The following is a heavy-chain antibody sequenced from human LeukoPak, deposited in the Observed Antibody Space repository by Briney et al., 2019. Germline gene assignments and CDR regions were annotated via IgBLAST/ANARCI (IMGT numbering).Heavy chain of an antibody. CDR1: GLTISTYW. CDR2: IKQDGSEK. D-gene: IGHD2-15*01. V-gene: IGHV3-7*03. J-gene: IGHJ4*02. Sequence: GGSLRLSCEVSGLTISTYWLTWVRQAPGKGLEWVANIKQDGSEKNYVDSVKGRFTISRDNTKNSLYLQMNSLRDEDTAVYHCVSRRCRITACYVASLNCFDYWGQGTRVTVSS. CDR3: VSRRCRITACYVASLNCFDY.